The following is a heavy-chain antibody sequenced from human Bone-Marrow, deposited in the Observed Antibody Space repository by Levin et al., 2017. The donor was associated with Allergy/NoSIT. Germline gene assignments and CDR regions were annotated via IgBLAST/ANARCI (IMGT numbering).Heavy chain of an antibody. J-gene: IGHJ6*02. Sequence: TGGSLRLSCAASGFTFSSYWMSWVRQAPGKGLEWVSYISSSGSTIYYADSVKGRFTISRDNAKNSLYLQMNSLRAEDTAVYYCARGRLRVVAATPSYYYYGMDVWGQGTTVTVSS. CDR2: ISSSGSTI. CDR1: GFTFSSYW. V-gene: IGHV3-48*04. D-gene: IGHD2-15*01. CDR3: ARGRLRVVAATPSYYYYGMDV.